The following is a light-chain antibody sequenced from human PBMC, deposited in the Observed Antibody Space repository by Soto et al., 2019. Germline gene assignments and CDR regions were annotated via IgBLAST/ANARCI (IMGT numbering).Light chain of an antibody. Sequence: QSALTQSPSASGSPGQSVTISCTGTSSDIGGYNSVSWYQQHPGKAPKVMIYDVTKRPSGVPDRFSGSKSGNTDYLTVSALQAEDEADYYGSSSTERKHLVFGTGTKLTVL. J-gene: IGLJ1*01. CDR2: DVT. V-gene: IGLV2-8*01. CDR1: SSDIGGYNS. CDR3: SSSTERKHLV.